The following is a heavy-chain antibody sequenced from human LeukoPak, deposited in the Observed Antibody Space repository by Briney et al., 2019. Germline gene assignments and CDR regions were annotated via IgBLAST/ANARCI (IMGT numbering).Heavy chain of an antibody. Sequence: SVKVSCKASGYTFTSYGISWVRQAPGQGLEWMGGIIPIFGTANYAQKFQGRVTITADKSTSTAYMELSSLRSEDTAVYYCARAGGTGTGPWDWFDPWGQGTLVTVSS. CDR2: IIPIFGTA. D-gene: IGHD1-1*01. CDR3: ARAGGTGTGPWDWFDP. CDR1: GYTFTSYG. V-gene: IGHV1-69*06. J-gene: IGHJ5*02.